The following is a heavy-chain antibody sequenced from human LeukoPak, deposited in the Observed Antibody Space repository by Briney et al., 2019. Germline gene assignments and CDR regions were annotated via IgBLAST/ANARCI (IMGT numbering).Heavy chain of an antibody. D-gene: IGHD3-3*01. CDR3: AREMLNGSGYFDY. V-gene: IGHV4-38-2*02. CDR1: GYSISSGYY. J-gene: IGHJ4*02. CDR2: IYHSGST. Sequence: PSETLSLTCTVSGYSISSGYYWGWIRQPPGKGLEWIGSIYHSGSTYYNPSLKSRVTISVDTSKNQFSLKLSSVTAADTAFYYCAREMLNGSGYFDYWGQGTLVTVSS.